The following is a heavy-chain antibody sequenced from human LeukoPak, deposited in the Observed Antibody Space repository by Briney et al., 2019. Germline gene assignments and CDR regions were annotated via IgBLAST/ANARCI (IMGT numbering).Heavy chain of an antibody. CDR1: GGSFSGYY. J-gene: IGHJ4*02. CDR3: ARDRGYSGYDLDY. CDR2: IYHSGST. Sequence: SETLSLTCAVYGGSFSGYYWSWIRQPPGKGLEWIGYIYHSGSTYYNPSLKSRVTISVDRSKNQFSLKLSSVTAADTAVYYCARDRGYSGYDLDYWGQGTLVTVSS. V-gene: IGHV4-34*01. D-gene: IGHD5-12*01.